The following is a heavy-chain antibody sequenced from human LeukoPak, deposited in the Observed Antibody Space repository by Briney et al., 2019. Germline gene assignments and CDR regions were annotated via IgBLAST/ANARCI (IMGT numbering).Heavy chain of an antibody. CDR3: ARDYYHDSPGYGMDV. CDR1: GGSISSGSYY. V-gene: IGHV4-61*02. J-gene: IGHJ6*02. CDR2: IYTSGST. D-gene: IGHD3-10*01. Sequence: SETLSLTCTVSGGSISSGSYYWSWIRQPAGKGLEWIGRIYTSGSTNYNPSLKSRVTISVDTSKNQFSLKLSSVTAADTAVYYCARDYYHDSPGYGMDVWGQGTTVTVSS.